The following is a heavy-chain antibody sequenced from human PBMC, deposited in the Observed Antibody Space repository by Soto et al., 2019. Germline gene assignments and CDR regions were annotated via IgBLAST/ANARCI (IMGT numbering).Heavy chain of an antibody. D-gene: IGHD6-6*01. CDR3: ALGDGRCSSSYYGMDV. CDR2: IYDSGSP. CDR1: AGSSSSGGYY. Sequence: PSETLSFPWTVSAGSSSSGGYYWSWIGQHPGKGLEWIGYIYDSGSPSDNPSLKSRVIIPVDTPKNQFSLKLSSVTAADTAIYDSALGDGRCSSSYYGMDVWGQGTTVTVSS. V-gene: IGHV4-31*02. J-gene: IGHJ6*02.